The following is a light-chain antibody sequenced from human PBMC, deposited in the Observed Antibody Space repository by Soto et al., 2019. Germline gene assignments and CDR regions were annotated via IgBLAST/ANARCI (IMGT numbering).Light chain of an antibody. CDR2: KAS. Sequence: DIQMTQSPSTLSASVGDRVTITCRASQSISSWLAWYLQKPGKAPKLLIYKASSLESGVPSRFSGSGSGTEFTLTISSLQPDDFATYYCQQYYTYSRTFGQGTKVDIK. J-gene: IGKJ1*01. CDR1: QSISSW. V-gene: IGKV1-5*03. CDR3: QQYYTYSRT.